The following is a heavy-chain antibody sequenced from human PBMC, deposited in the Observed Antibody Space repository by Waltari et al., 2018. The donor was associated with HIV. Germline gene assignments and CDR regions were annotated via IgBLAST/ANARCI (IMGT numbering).Heavy chain of an antibody. D-gene: IGHD3-10*01. CDR1: GGSINNYF. CDR2: ISHSGST. V-gene: IGHV4-59*01. CDR3: ARRFNFGAYGMDV. Sequence: QVQLQESGPGVVKPSETLSLTCTVSGGSINNYFWSWIRQPPGKGLEWIGFISHSGSTNYNPSLKSRVTISVDTSKNQFSLKLSSVTAADTAEYYCARRFNFGAYGMDVWGQGTTVTVSS. J-gene: IGHJ6*02.